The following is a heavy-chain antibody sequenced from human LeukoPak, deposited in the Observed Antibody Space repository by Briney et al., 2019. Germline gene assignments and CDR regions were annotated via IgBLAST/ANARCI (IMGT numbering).Heavy chain of an antibody. CDR1: GYNFPGYD. CDR2: INPNNGGT. Sequence: ASVKVSCKTSGYNFPGYDIHWVRQAPGHGPEWMGLINPNNGGTEYAQRFQGRVTMTRDTSISTAFTELSGLRSDDTAVYYCARGIPSFTLFGVVIYWGQGTAVTVSS. J-gene: IGHJ4*02. V-gene: IGHV1-2*02. D-gene: IGHD3-3*01. CDR3: ARGIPSFTLFGVVIY.